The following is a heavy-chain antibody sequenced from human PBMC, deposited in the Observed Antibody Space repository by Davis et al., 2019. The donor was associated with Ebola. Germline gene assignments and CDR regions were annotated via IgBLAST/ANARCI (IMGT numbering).Heavy chain of an antibody. V-gene: IGHV1-46*01. CDR3: ARGYFGSGSYYTSSYYFDN. J-gene: IGHJ4*02. Sequence: ASVKVSCKASGYTFTSYYVHWVRQAPGQGLEWMGVINPSGGNTNYAQKFQGRVTMTRDTSTSTVYMELSSLRSDDTAVYFCARGYFGSGSYYTSSYYFDNWGQGTLDTVSS. CDR1: GYTFTSYY. CDR2: INPSGGNT. D-gene: IGHD3-10*01.